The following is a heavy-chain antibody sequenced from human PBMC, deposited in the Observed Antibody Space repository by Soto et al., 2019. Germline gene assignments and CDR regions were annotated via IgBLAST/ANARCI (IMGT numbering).Heavy chain of an antibody. J-gene: IGHJ6*03. D-gene: IGHD6-6*01. CDR3: ARRARPDFYYMDV. CDR2: ISSNGVGT. Sequence: EVQLAESGGGLAQHGGSLRLSCAASGFTLSGYAMDWVRQAQGKGLEYVSGISSNGVGTYYANSVQGRFTISRDNSKNTVYLQMGSLRPEDMAVYYCARRARPDFYYMDVWGKGTTVTVSS. CDR1: GFTLSGYA. V-gene: IGHV3-64*01.